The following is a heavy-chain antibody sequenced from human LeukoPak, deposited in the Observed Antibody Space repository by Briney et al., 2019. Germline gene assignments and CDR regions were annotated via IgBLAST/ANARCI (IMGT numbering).Heavy chain of an antibody. J-gene: IGHJ4*02. V-gene: IGHV1-2*02. CDR3: ARSGGFDIFNFDY. D-gene: IGHD2-21*01. CDR1: GYTFTGYY. CDR2: INPNSGGT. Sequence: ASVKVSCKASGYTFTGYYMHWVRQAPGQGLEWMGWINPNSGGTNYAQKFQGRVTMTRDTSISTAYMELSRLRSDDTAVYYCARSGGFDIFNFDYWGQGTLVTVSS.